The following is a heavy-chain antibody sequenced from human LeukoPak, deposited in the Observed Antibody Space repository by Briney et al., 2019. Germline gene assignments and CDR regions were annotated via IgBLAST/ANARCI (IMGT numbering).Heavy chain of an antibody. D-gene: IGHD2-8*02. CDR2: TRTKAHSYTA. V-gene: IGHV3-72*01. Sequence: GGSLRLSCAASRFTVGDHYVDWVRQAPGKGLEWIGHTRTKAHSYTAEYAASVKGRFTMSGDDSKNSVFLQMNSLKTEDTAVYYCATLYYNGGVCHPFEFWGQGTLVTVSS. CDR3: ATLYYNGGVCHPFEF. J-gene: IGHJ4*02. CDR1: RFTVGDHY.